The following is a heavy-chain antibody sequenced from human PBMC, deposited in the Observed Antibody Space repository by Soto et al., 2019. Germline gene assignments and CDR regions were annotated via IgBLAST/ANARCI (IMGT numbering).Heavy chain of an antibody. CDR1: GFTFSSYS. Sequence: EVQLVESGGGLVKPGGSLRLSCAASGFTFSSYSMNWVRQAPGKGLEWVSSISSSSGYIYYADSVKGRFTISRDNAKNSLYLQMNSLRAEDTAVYCCARDTQYSSGWYAGVDYWGQGTLVTVSS. D-gene: IGHD6-19*01. J-gene: IGHJ4*02. CDR2: ISSSSGYI. CDR3: ARDTQYSSGWYAGVDY. V-gene: IGHV3-21*01.